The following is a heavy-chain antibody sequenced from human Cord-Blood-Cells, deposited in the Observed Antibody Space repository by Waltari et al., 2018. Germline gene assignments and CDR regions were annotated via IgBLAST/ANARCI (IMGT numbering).Heavy chain of an antibody. CDR2: INPSSGGT. J-gene: IGHJ3*02. D-gene: IGHD1-1*01. CDR3: ARDGWSNWTTRGAFDI. Sequence: QVQLVQSGAEVKKPGASVKVSCKASGYTFTGYYMNWVRQAPGQGLEWMGWINPSSGGTNNAQKFQGRVTMTRETSISTAYMELSRLRSDDTAVYYCARDGWSNWTTRGAFDIWGQGTMVTVSS. CDR1: GYTFTGYY. V-gene: IGHV1-2*02.